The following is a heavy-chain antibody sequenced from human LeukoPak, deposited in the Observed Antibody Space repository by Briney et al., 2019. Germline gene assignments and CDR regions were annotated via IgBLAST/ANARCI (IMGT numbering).Heavy chain of an antibody. CDR3: ARVLHGSGSDYFDY. J-gene: IGHJ4*02. V-gene: IGHV3-53*01. CDR1: GFTVSSNY. CDR2: IYSGGST. Sequence: VGSLRLSCAASGFTVSSNYMSWVRQAPGKGLEWVSLIYSGGSTYYADSVKGRFTISRDNSKNTLYFQMNSLRAEDTAVYYCARVLHGSGSDYFDYWGQGTLVTVSS. D-gene: IGHD3-10*01.